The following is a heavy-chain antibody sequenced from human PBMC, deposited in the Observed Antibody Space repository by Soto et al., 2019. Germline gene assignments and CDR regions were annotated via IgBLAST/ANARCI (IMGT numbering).Heavy chain of an antibody. D-gene: IGHD2-2*02. J-gene: IGHJ6*03. CDR3: ARDPRDIVVVPAAIGYYYMDV. CDR2: ISSSSSTI. V-gene: IGHV3-48*01. Sequence: GGSLRLSCAASGFTFSSYSMNWVRQAPGKGLEWVSYISSSSSTIYYADSVKGRFTISRDNAKNSLYLQMNSLRAEDTAVYYCARDPRDIVVVPAAIGYYYMDVWGKGTTVTVSS. CDR1: GFTFSSYS.